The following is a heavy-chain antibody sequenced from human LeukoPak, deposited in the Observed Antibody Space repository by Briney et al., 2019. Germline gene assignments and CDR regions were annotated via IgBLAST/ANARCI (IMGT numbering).Heavy chain of an antibody. V-gene: IGHV1-18*01. J-gene: IGHJ5*02. Sequence: ASVKVSCKASGYTFTSYGISWVRQAPAQGLEWMGWISAYNGNTNYAQKLQGRVTMTTDTSTSTAYMELRSLRSDDTAVYYCARDAITIFGVVTPFDPWGQGTLVTVSS. CDR3: ARDAITIFGVVTPFDP. D-gene: IGHD3-3*01. CDR1: GYTFTSYG. CDR2: ISAYNGNT.